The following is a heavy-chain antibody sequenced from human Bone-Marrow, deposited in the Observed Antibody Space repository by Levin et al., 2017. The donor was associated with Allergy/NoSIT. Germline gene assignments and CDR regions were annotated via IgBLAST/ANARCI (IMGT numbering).Heavy chain of an antibody. D-gene: IGHD3-3*01. CDR1: GYQFTDYW. V-gene: IGHV5-51*01. Sequence: ASVKVSCQGSGYQFTDYWIGWVRQLPGKGLEGMGNIYPDDSETRSSPSFQGQVTISVDKSINTAYLQWDSLRASDTAMYYCARQSDELSPDDAEWVEEHYFDFWGQGTLVNVSS. CDR3: ARQSDELSPDDAEWVEEHYFDF. J-gene: IGHJ4*02. CDR2: IYPDDSET.